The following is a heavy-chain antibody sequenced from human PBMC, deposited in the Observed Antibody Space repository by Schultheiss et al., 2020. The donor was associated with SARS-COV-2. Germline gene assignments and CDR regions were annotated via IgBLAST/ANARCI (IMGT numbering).Heavy chain of an antibody. CDR2: IYYSGST. CDR3: TTDRDSSPYF. CDR1: GGSISSYY. J-gene: IGHJ4*02. V-gene: IGHV4-59*12. Sequence: SETLSLTCTVSGGSISSYYWSWIRQPPGKGLEWIGYIYYSGSTNYNPSLKSRVTMSVDTSKNQFSLNLTSVTAADTAVYYCTTDRDSSPYFWGQGTLVTVSS. D-gene: IGHD6-13*01.